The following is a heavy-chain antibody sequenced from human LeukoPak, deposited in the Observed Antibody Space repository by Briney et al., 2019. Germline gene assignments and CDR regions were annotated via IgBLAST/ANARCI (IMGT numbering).Heavy chain of an antibody. V-gene: IGHV3-23*01. CDR2: ISEGGDGT. CDR1: GFTFGSYV. D-gene: IGHD1-1*01. J-gene: IGHJ4*02. Sequence: QPGGSLRLSCAASGFTFGSYVMTWVRQAPGKGLEWVSTISEGGDGTYYADSVRGRLTISRDNSWNTLYLQMNSLRAEDTAVYYCARKVSGIDLDYWGLGILVTVSS. CDR3: ARKVSGIDLDY.